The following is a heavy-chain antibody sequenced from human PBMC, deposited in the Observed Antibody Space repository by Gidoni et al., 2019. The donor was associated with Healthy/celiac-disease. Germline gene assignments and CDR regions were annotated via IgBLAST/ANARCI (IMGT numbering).Heavy chain of an antibody. J-gene: IGHJ6*02. CDR2: IIPIFGTA. D-gene: IGHD2-2*01. V-gene: IGHV1-69*01. Sequence: QVQLVQSGAEVKKPGSSVKVSGKASGGTFSSYANRWVRKAPGQGLEWMGGIIPIFGTANYGQKFQGRVTITADESTSTAYMELSSLRSEDTAVYYCARGIKSQHGMDVWGQGTTVTVSS. CDR1: GGTFSSYA. CDR3: ARGIKSQHGMDV.